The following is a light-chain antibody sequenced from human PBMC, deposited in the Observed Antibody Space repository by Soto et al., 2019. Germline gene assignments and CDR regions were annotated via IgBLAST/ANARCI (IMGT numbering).Light chain of an antibody. CDR1: SSDVGSYDL. CDR3: CSYAGSSTWV. J-gene: IGLJ3*02. Sequence: QSALTQPASVSGSPGQSITISCTGTSSDVGSYDLVSWYQQQPGTAPKLLIYEASQRPSGVSNRFSASKSGNTASLTISGLQAEDEADYYRCSYAGSSTWVFGGGTKVTVL. V-gene: IGLV2-23*01. CDR2: EAS.